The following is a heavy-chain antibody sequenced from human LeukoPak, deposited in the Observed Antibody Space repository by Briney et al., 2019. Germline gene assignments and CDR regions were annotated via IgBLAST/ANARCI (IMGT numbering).Heavy chain of an antibody. V-gene: IGHV4-34*01. J-gene: IGHJ4*02. CDR2: INHSGST. Sequence: SETLSLTCAVYGGSFSGYYWSWIRQPPGKGLEWIGEINHSGSTNYNPSLKSRVTISVDTSKNQFSLKLSSVTAADTAVYYCARGYGYDSSGYYYFDYWGQGTLVTVSS. CDR3: ARGYGYDSSGYYYFDY. CDR1: GGSFSGYY. D-gene: IGHD3-22*01.